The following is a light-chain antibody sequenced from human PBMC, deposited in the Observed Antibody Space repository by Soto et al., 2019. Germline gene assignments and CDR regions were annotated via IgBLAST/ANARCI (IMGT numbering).Light chain of an antibody. J-gene: IGKJ4*02. CDR3: QEYIRWPLT. Sequence: EMVLTQSPAPPPVSPGERATLSCRASQDVSSNLASYQQKPGQAPRLLLHGASTRATGTPARFSGSVSGTECSLPSSSLQSEDCGVYYCQEYIRWPLTLEGGTKVQLE. CDR2: GAS. CDR1: QDVSSN. V-gene: IGKV3-15*01.